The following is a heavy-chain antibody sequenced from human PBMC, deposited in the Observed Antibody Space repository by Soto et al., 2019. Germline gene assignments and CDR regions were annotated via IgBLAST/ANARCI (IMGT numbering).Heavy chain of an antibody. CDR2: IYHSGST. CDR3: AREGGYCSSTSCLYYYYYYGMDV. J-gene: IGHJ6*02. D-gene: IGHD2-2*03. V-gene: IGHV4-38-2*02. CDR1: GYSISSGYY. Sequence: PSETLSLTCAVSGYSISSGYYWGWIRQPPGKGLEWFGSIYHSGSTYYNPSLKSRVTISVDTSKNQFSLKLSSVTAADTAVYYCAREGGYCSSTSCLYYYYYYGMDVWGQGTTVTVS.